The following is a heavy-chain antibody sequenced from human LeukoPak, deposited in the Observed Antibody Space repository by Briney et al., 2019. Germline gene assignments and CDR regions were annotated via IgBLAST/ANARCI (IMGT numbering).Heavy chain of an antibody. CDR1: GFTFSSYG. CDR3: ARDLGQYYDTSDNWFDP. V-gene: IGHV3-30*02. Sequence: GGSLRLSCAASGFTFSSYGMHWVRQAPSKGLEWVAFIRYDGSNKYYADSVKGRFTISRDNSKNTLNLQMNSLRAEDTAVYYCARDLGQYYDTSDNWFDPWGQGTLVTVSS. D-gene: IGHD3-22*01. CDR2: IRYDGSNK. J-gene: IGHJ5*02.